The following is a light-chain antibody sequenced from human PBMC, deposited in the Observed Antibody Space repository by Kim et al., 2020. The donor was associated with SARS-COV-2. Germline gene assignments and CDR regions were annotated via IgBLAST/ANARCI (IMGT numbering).Light chain of an antibody. CDR1: SSNIGAGYD. CDR3: QSYDSSLSGYV. V-gene: IGLV1-40*01. Sequence: RVTISGTGGSSNIGAGYDVHWYQQLPGTAPKVLIYGNSNRPSGVPDRFSGSKSGTSASLAITGLQAEDEADYYCQSYDSSLSGYVFGTGTKVTVL. CDR2: GNS. J-gene: IGLJ1*01.